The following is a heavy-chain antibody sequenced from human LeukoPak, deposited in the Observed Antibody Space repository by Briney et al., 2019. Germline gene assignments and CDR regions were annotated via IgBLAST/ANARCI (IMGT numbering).Heavy chain of an antibody. CDR3: AADIHGAAANFDS. V-gene: IGHV1-58*02. J-gene: IGHJ4*02. D-gene: IGHD6-13*01. CDR2: IVVGSGNT. Sequence: SVKVSCKASGFNFMNFAMQWVRQARGQRLEWIGWIVVGSGNTNYAQKFQERVTITRDMSSNTAYMELSSLRSEDTAVYYCAADIHGAAANFDSWGQGTMVTVSS. CDR1: GFNFMNFA.